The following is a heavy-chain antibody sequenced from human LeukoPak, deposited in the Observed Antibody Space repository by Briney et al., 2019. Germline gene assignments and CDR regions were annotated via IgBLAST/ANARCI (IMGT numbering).Heavy chain of an antibody. Sequence: ASVKVSCKASGGTFSSYAISWVRQAPGQGLEWMGGIIPIFGTANYAQKFQGRVTITTDESTSTAYMELSSLRSEDTAVYYYARDEGIAAGYFDYWGQGTLVTVSS. CDR1: GGTFSSYA. D-gene: IGHD6-13*01. V-gene: IGHV1-69*05. J-gene: IGHJ4*02. CDR3: ARDEGIAAGYFDY. CDR2: IIPIFGTA.